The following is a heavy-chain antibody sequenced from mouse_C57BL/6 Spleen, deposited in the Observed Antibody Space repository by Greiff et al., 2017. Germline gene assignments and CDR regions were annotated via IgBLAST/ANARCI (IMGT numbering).Heavy chain of an antibody. D-gene: IGHD2-5*01. J-gene: IGHJ2*01. CDR2: IHPNSGST. CDR1: GYTFTSYW. V-gene: IGHV1-64*01. CDR3: ARLGLDSNYDFDY. Sequence: VQLQQSGAELVKPGASVKLSCKASGYTFTSYWMHWVKQRPGQGLEWIGMIHPNSGSTNYNEKFKSKATLTVDKSSSTAYMQLSSLTSEDSAVYYCARLGLDSNYDFDYWGQGTTLTVSS.